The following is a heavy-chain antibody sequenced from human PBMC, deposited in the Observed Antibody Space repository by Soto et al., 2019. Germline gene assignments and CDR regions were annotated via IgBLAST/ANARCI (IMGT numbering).Heavy chain of an antibody. V-gene: IGHV2-5*02. D-gene: IGHD3-3*01. J-gene: IGHJ4*02. CDR2: IYWDDDT. CDR3: AHRQEWAILAY. Sequence: QITLKESGPTVVKPTQTLTLTCTFSGFSLSTSGVGVAWIRQPPGKALEWLALIYWDDDTRYSPSLQSRLTITKGTSKNQAASTMTHVDPLDTATYFPAHRQEWAILAYWGQGTLVTVSS. CDR1: GFSLSTSGVG.